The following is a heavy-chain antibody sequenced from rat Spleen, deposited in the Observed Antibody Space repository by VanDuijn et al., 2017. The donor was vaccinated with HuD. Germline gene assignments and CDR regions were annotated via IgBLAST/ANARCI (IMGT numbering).Heavy chain of an antibody. J-gene: IGHJ3*01. Sequence: VQLVESGGGLVQPKESLKISCVASGFTFSNGAMYWVRQAPGKGLEWVARIRTKPNNYATYYADSVKGRLTISRDDSKSMVYLQMDNLKTEDTAMYYCTAAGGSGNWFTYWGQGTLVTVSS. CDR3: TAAGGSGNWFTY. CDR1: GFTFSNGA. CDR2: IRTKPNNYAT. V-gene: IGHV10-5*01. D-gene: IGHD4-3*01.